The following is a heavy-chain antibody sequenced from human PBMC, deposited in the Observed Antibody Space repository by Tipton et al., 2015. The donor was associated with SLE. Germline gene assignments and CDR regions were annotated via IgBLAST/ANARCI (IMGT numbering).Heavy chain of an antibody. D-gene: IGHD5-12*01. Sequence: LRLSCAVYGGSFSDYYWSWIRQPPGKGLEWIGEINHSGSTNYNPSLKSRVTISVDTSKNQFSLKLSSVTAADTAVYFCAKSGGSGYNFWGQGILVTVSS. V-gene: IGHV4-34*01. CDR1: GGSFSDYY. CDR3: AKSGGSGYNF. J-gene: IGHJ4*02. CDR2: INHSGST.